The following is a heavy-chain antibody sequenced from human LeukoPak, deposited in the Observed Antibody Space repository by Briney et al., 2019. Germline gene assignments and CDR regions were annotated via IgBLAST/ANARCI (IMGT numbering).Heavy chain of an antibody. D-gene: IGHD6-13*01. V-gene: IGHV3-30*18. Sequence: PGGSLRLSCTTSRFTFSNYGMHWVRQAPGKGLEWVAVISYDGNNKYCADSVKDRFIISSDNSKNTLYLQMNSLRGDDTAVYYCAKDFGWQLVLRGPDYWGQGTLVTVSS. J-gene: IGHJ4*02. CDR2: ISYDGNNK. CDR3: AKDFGWQLVLRGPDY. CDR1: RFTFSNYG.